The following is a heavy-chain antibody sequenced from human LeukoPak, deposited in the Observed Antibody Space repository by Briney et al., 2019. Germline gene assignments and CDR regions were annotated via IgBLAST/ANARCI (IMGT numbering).Heavy chain of an antibody. D-gene: IGHD5-24*01. Sequence: GGSLRLSCATSGFTFSTYWMSWVRQAPGKGLEWVANIKQDGSETYYADSVKGRFTIFRDNAKNSLYLQMDSLRVEDTAVYYCANGDGFDYWGQGALVIVSS. J-gene: IGHJ4*02. CDR1: GFTFSTYW. V-gene: IGHV3-7*01. CDR3: ANGDGFDY. CDR2: IKQDGSET.